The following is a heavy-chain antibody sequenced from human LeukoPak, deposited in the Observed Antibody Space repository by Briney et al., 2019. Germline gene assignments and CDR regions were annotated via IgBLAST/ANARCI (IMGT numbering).Heavy chain of an antibody. CDR3: ARQQQLALGFDY. Sequence: ASVKVSCKVSGYTLTELSMHWVRQAPGKGLEWMGGFDPEDGETIYAQKFQGRVTMTEDTSTDTAYMELSSLRSEDMAVYYCARQQQLALGFDYWGQGTLVTVSS. CDR2: FDPEDGET. CDR1: GYTLTELS. J-gene: IGHJ4*02. D-gene: IGHD6-13*01. V-gene: IGHV1-24*01.